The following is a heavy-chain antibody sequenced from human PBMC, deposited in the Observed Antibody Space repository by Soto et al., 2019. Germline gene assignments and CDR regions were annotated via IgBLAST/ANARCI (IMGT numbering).Heavy chain of an antibody. J-gene: IGHJ4*02. V-gene: IGHV4-31*01. Sequence: QVQLQESGPGLVKPSQTLSLTCTVSGGSISSGGYYWSWIRQHPGKGLEWIGYIYYSGSTYYNPAHQCPVTISVPPTKGPYSLKLISVAAAGPAMYYCAGMYRGSPGESFRYSGPEPLVNVSS. CDR2: IYYSGST. D-gene: IGHD1-26*01. CDR1: GGSISSGGYY. CDR3: AGMYRGSPGESFRY.